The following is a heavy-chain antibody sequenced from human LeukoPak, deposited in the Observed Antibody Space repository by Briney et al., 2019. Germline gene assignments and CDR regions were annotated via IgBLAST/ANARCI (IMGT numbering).Heavy chain of an antibody. J-gene: IGHJ3*02. D-gene: IGHD5-12*01. V-gene: IGHV3-48*02. CDR1: GFTFSSYS. Sequence: GGSLRLSCAASGFTFSSYSMNWVRQAPGKGLEWVSYISSSSSTIYYADSVKGRFTISRDNAKNSLYLQMNSLRDEDTAVYYCARDEGDSGYVDAFDIWGQGTMVTVSS. CDR2: ISSSSSTI. CDR3: ARDEGDSGYVDAFDI.